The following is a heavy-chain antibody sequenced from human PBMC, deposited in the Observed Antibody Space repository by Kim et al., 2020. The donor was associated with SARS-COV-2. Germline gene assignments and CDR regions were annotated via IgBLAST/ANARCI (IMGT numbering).Heavy chain of an antibody. CDR2: FDPEDGET. V-gene: IGHV1-24*01. Sequence: ASVKVSCKVSGYTLTELSMHWVRQAPGKRLEWMGGFDPEDGETIYAQKFQGRVTMTEDTSTDTAYMELSSLRSEDTAVYYCATASNYDILTGYSHPPDYWGQGTLVTVSS. J-gene: IGHJ4*02. D-gene: IGHD3-9*01. CDR3: ATASNYDILTGYSHPPDY. CDR1: GYTLTELS.